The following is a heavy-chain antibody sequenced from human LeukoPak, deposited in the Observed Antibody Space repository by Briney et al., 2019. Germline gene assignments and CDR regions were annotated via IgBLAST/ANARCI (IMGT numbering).Heavy chain of an antibody. D-gene: IGHD2-2*01. V-gene: IGHV3-49*04. Sequence: PGGSLRLSCTASGFTFGDYAMSWVRQAPGKGLEWVGFIRSKAYGGTTEYAASVKGRFTISRDDSKSIAYLQINSLKPEDTAVYYCTRGRLNYIVVVPAAHDAFDIWGQGTMVTVSS. CDR3: TRGRLNYIVVVPAAHDAFDI. CDR1: GFTFGDYA. J-gene: IGHJ3*02. CDR2: IRSKAYGGTT.